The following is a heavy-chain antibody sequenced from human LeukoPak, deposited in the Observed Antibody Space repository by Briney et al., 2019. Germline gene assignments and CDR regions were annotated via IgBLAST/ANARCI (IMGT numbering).Heavy chain of an antibody. V-gene: IGHV1-3*01. CDR1: GYTFTSYA. Sequence: ASVKVSCKASGYTFTSYAMHWVRQAPGQRLEWMGWINAGNGNTKYSQKFQGRVTITRDTSASTAYMELSSLRSEDTAVYYCARDTWELLPFDYWGRGTLVTVSS. D-gene: IGHD1-26*01. CDR3: ARDTWELLPFDY. CDR2: INAGNGNT. J-gene: IGHJ4*02.